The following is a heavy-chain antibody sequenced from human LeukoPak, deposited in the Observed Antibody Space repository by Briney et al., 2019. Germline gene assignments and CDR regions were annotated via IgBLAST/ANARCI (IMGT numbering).Heavy chain of an antibody. Sequence: GGSLRLSCAASGFTFSSYSMNWVRQAPGKGLEWVSSISSSSSYIYYADSVKGRFTISRDNAKNTLYLQMNSLRPEDTAVYYCARLRYDILTGYYMDVWGKGTTVTISS. V-gene: IGHV3-21*01. CDR3: ARLRYDILTGYYMDV. D-gene: IGHD3-9*01. CDR1: GFTFSSYS. J-gene: IGHJ6*04. CDR2: ISSSSSYI.